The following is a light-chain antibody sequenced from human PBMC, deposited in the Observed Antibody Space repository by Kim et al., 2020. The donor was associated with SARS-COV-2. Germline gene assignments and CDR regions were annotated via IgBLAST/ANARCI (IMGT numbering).Light chain of an antibody. V-gene: IGKV1-33*01. CDR2: DAS. CDR1: QDISNY. J-gene: IGKJ4*01. Sequence: DIQMTQSPSSLSASVGDRVTITCQASQDISNYLNWYQQKPGKAPKLLIYDASNLETGVPSRFSGSGSGTDFTFTISSLQPEDIATYYCQQYDNPHHLTFGGGTKVDIK. CDR3: QQYDNPHHLT.